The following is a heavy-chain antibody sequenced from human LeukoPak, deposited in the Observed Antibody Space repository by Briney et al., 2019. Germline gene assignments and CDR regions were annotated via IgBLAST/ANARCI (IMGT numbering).Heavy chain of an antibody. CDR3: ARDLYYDYAFDI. CDR2: INPNSGGT. CDR1: GYTFTGYY. J-gene: IGHJ3*02. D-gene: IGHD1-26*01. Sequence: ASVKVSCKASGYTFTGYYMHWVRQAPGQGLEWMGRINPNSGGTNYAQKFQGRVTMTRDTSISTAYMELSRLRAEDTAVYYCARDLYYDYAFDIWGQGTMVTVSS. V-gene: IGHV1-2*06.